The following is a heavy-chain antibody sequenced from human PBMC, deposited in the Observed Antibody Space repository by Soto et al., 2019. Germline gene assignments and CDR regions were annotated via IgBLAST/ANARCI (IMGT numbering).Heavy chain of an antibody. CDR3: AKDSWAIFGVPAGEYYAMDV. D-gene: IGHD3-3*01. J-gene: IGHJ6*02. Sequence: QVQLVESGGGVVHPGRSLRLSCVASGIDLENYGIHWVRQAPGEGLEWVAVISSDGTTKSYIDSVRGRFTISRDNSRSTVYLQMNDLRVEDAAEYFCAKDSWAIFGVPAGEYYAMDVWGQGTTVTVSS. CDR2: ISSDGTTK. CDR1: GIDLENYG. V-gene: IGHV3-30*18.